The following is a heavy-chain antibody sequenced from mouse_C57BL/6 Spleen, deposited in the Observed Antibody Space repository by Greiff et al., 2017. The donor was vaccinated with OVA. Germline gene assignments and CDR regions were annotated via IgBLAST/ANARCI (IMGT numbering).Heavy chain of an antibody. CDR2: ILPGSGST. D-gene: IGHD1-1*01. J-gene: IGHJ2*01. V-gene: IGHV1-9*01. CDR1: GYTFTGYW. Sequence: VKLMESGAELMKPGASVKLSCKATGYTFTGYWIEWVKQRPGHGLEWIGEILPGSGSTNYTEKFKGKATFTADTSSNTAYMQLSSLTTEDSAIYYCAGPSTTVPYYFDYWGQGTTLTVSS. CDR3: AGPSTTVPYYFDY.